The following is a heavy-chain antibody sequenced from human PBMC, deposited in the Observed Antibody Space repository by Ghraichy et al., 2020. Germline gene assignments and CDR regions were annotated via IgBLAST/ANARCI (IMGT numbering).Heavy chain of an antibody. CDR3: ARAYRGEQWGGGFDY. D-gene: IGHD6-19*01. CDR1: GFTFSSYS. Sequence: GGSLRLSCAASGFTFSSYSMNWVRQAPGKGLEWVSSISSSSSYIYYADSVKGRFTISRDNAKNSLYLQMNSLRAEDTAVYYCARAYRGEQWGGGFDYWGQGTLVTVSS. V-gene: IGHV3-21*01. J-gene: IGHJ4*02. CDR2: ISSSSSYI.